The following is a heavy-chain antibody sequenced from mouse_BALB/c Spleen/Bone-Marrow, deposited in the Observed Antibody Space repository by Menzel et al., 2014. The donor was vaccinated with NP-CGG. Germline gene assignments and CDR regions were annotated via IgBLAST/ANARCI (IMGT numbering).Heavy chain of an antibody. D-gene: IGHD2-2*01. CDR3: VRYGYERDY. Sequence: VQLQQSGAEPGRPGASVKMSCKASGYTFTSYTIHWVKQRPGQGLEWIGYINPSSGYTYYNQKFKDKATLTADKSSSTAYMQLNSLTSDDSAVYYCVRYGYERDYWGQGTTLTVSS. J-gene: IGHJ2*01. CDR1: GYTFTSYT. V-gene: IGHV1-4*01. CDR2: INPSSGYT.